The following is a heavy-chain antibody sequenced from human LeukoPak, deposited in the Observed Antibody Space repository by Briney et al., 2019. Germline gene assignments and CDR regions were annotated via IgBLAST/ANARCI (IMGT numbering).Heavy chain of an antibody. V-gene: IGHV3-21*01. CDR2: IRSSSSYI. J-gene: IGHJ5*02. D-gene: IGHD4-17*01. CDR1: GFIFSSYS. CDR3: ARDLQATVTTNHNWFDP. Sequence: GGSLRLSCAASGFIFSSYSVKWLRKAPGKGLECVSSIRSSSSYIYYADSVKGRFTISRDNAKDSLYLQMNSLRAKDTAVYYCARDLQATVTTNHNWFDPWGQGTLVTVSS.